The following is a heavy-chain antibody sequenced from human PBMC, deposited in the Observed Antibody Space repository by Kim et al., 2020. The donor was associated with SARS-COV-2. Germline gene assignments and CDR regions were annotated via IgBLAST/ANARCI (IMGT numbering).Heavy chain of an antibody. Sequence: SVKVSCKASGGTFSSYAISWVRQAPGQGLEWMGRIIPIFGIANYAQKFQGRVTITADKSTSTAYMELSSLRSEDTAVYYCARDMPPEVDTAMVGSGSFDYWGQGTLVTVSS. CDR3: ARDMPPEVDTAMVGSGSFDY. D-gene: IGHD5-18*01. J-gene: IGHJ4*02. CDR1: GGTFSSYA. V-gene: IGHV1-69*04. CDR2: IIPIFGIA.